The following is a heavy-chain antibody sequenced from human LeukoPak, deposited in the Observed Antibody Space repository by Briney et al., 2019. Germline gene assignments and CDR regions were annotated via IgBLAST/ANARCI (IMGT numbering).Heavy chain of an antibody. J-gene: IGHJ3*02. CDR1: GYTFTSYD. CDR2: MNPNSGNT. V-gene: IGHV1-8*01. CDR3: ARWYYDILTGYPHFDI. D-gene: IGHD3-9*01. Sequence: ASVKVSCKASGYTFTSYDINWVRQATGQGLEWMGWMNPNSGNTGYAQKFQGRVTMTRNTSISTAYMELSSLRSGDTAVYYCARWYYDILTGYPHFDIWGQGTMVTVSS.